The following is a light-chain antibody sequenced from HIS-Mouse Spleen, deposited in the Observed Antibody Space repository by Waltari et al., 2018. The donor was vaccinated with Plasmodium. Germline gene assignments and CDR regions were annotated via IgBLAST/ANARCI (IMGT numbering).Light chain of an antibody. CDR1: ALPTQY. CDR2: KDS. Sequence: SYELTQPPPVPVSPGQTARITCSGDALPTQYAYWYQQKPGQAPVMVIYKDSERPSGIPERFSGSSSGTTVTLTISGVQAEDEADYYCQSADSSGTYRVFGGGTKLTVL. CDR3: QSADSSGTYRV. J-gene: IGLJ2*01. V-gene: IGLV3-25*03.